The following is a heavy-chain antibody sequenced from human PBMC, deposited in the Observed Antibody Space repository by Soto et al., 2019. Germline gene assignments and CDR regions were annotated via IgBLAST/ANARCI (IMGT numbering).Heavy chain of an antibody. J-gene: IGHJ4*02. D-gene: IGHD6-13*01. CDR2: IYPGDSDT. CDR1: GYRFSSSW. Sequence: GESLKISCQGTGYRFSSSWIGWVRQMPGKGLEWMGIIYPGDSDTRYSPSFQGQVTISADKSISTAYLQWSSLKASDTAMYYCARGVVPAAIGQYSSSWYGYWGQGTLVTVSS. CDR3: ARGVVPAAIGQYSSSWYGY. V-gene: IGHV5-51*01.